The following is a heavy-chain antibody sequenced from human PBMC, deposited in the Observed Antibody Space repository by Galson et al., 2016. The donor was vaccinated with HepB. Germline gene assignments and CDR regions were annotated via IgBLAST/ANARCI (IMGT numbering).Heavy chain of an antibody. CDR1: GFNVYV. D-gene: IGHD3-3*01. J-gene: IGHJ6*02. CDR2: FSGSDGSA. Sequence: SLRLSCAASGFNVYVMSWVRQAPGKGLEWVATFSGSDGSALYADSVKGRFTIARDSSKTMLFLQMNRLRVEDTAVYYCAKDLHPEIARSSSDFWRGHARRQSAGGFDMDVWGQGTTVTVSS. CDR3: AKDLHPEIARSSSDFWRGHARRQSAGGFDMDV. V-gene: IGHV3-23*01.